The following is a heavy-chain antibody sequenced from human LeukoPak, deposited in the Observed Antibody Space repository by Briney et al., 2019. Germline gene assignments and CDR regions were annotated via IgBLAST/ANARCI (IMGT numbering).Heavy chain of an antibody. Sequence: GESLRLSCAASGFTFSNYSVHWVRQTPGKGLELVAVIWYDGSKKYYADSVKGRFTISRDDSKKKIYLQMNSLRAEDTAVYYCAKAGAVRDYYYYMDVWGKGIMVTVSS. CDR3: AKAGAVRDYYYYMDV. J-gene: IGHJ6*03. CDR1: GFTFSNYS. CDR2: IWYDGSKK. D-gene: IGHD4-23*01. V-gene: IGHV3-33*06.